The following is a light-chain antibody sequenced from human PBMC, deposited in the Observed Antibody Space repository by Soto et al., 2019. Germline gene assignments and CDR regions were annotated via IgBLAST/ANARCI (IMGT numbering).Light chain of an antibody. CDR1: QSISSW. J-gene: IGKJ1*01. CDR3: QQYNSLWT. Sequence: DIQMTQSPSTLSASVGDRVTITCRASQSISSWLAWYQQKPGKAPKLLIYKASSLESGVPSRFSGSGSGTEFTLTISSVKPDDFAAYYGQQYNSLWTFGQGTKVEIK. V-gene: IGKV1-5*03. CDR2: KAS.